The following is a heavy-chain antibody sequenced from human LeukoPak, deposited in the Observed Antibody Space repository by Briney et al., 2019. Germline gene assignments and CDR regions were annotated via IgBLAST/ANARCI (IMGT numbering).Heavy chain of an antibody. V-gene: IGHV3-48*01. CDR3: ARTLTAIVEDYYYYYGMDV. Sequence: GGSPRLSCAASGFTFSSYSMNWVRQAPAKGLEWVSYISRSSSTIHYADSVKGRFTISRDNAKNSLYLQMNSLRAEDTAVYYCARTLTAIVEDYYYYYGMDVWGQGTTVTVSS. CDR1: GFTFSSYS. CDR2: ISRSSSTI. J-gene: IGHJ6*02. D-gene: IGHD5-24*01.